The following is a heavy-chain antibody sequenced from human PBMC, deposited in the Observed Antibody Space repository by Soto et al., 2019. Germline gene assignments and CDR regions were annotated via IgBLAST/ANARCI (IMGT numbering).Heavy chain of an antibody. V-gene: IGHV1-8*01. CDR3: ARGRDYDILTGYCY. D-gene: IGHD3-9*01. CDR1: GYTFTSYD. CDR2: MNPNSGNT. J-gene: IGHJ4*02. Sequence: ASVKVSCKASGYTFTSYDINWVRQATGQGLEWMGWMNPNSGNTGYAQKFQGRVTMTRNTSISTAYMELSSLRSEDTAVYYCARGRDYDILTGYCYWGQGTLVTVSS.